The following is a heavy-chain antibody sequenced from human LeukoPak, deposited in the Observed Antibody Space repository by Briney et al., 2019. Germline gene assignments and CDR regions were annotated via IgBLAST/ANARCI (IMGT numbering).Heavy chain of an antibody. CDR3: ARVQLPDVSGAFDM. J-gene: IGHJ3*02. V-gene: IGHV4-4*07. D-gene: IGHD1-7*01. Sequence: PSETLSLTCTVSGGFISNHYWGWIRQSAGKGLEWIGRIDSSGSTTYNRSLKSRISMSVDTSKNQFSLNLRSVTAADTAVYYCARVQLPDVSGAFDMWGQGTMVTVSS. CDR2: IDSSGST. CDR1: GGFISNHY.